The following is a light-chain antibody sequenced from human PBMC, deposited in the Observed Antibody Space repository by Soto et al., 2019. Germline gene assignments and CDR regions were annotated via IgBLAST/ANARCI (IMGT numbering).Light chain of an antibody. CDR1: QSLDHC. CDR2: DVS. V-gene: IGKV1-5*01. J-gene: IGKJ1*01. Sequence: DIQMTQSPSTLSASIGDRVTITCRASQSLDHCLAWYQQKPGKAPKLLIYDVSSLESGVPSRFSGSGSETEFTLTISSLFPDDFATYYCQQYNRYWTFGQGTKVEIK. CDR3: QQYNRYWT.